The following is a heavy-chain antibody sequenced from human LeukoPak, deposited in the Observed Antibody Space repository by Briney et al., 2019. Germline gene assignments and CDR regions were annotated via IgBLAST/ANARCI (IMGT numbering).Heavy chain of an antibody. CDR1: GFTFTSDW. Sequence: GGSLRLSCAASGFTFTSDWMTWVRQAPGKGLEWVASIKQDGSEKYYVDSVKGRFTISRDNAKNSLYLQMNSLRAEDTAVYFCATDTAAGYWGQGTLVTVSS. V-gene: IGHV3-7*01. CDR2: IKQDGSEK. J-gene: IGHJ4*02. D-gene: IGHD6-13*01. CDR3: ATDTAAGY.